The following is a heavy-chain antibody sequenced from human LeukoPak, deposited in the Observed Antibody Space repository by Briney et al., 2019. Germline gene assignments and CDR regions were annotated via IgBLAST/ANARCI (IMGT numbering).Heavy chain of an antibody. CDR3: ARESSRALIIDY. CDR1: GFTVSNNY. V-gene: IGHV3-66*01. Sequence: GGSLRLSCAASGFTVSNNYMSWVRQAPGKGLVWVSSIYSGGSTYYTDSVKGRFTISRDNSKNTLYLQMNSLRAEDTAVYYCARESSRALIIDYLGQGTLVTVSS. D-gene: IGHD6-13*01. CDR2: IYSGGST. J-gene: IGHJ4*02.